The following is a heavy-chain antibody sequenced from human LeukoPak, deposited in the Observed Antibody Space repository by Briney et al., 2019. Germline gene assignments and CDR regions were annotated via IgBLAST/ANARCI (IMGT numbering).Heavy chain of an antibody. J-gene: IGHJ4*02. CDR3: ARRRDLYSGSYYPFDY. Sequence: GESLKISCKGSGYSFRTYWIGWVRQMPGKGLEWMGIIYPGDSDTRYSPSFQGQVTISADKSISTAYLQWSSLKASDTAMYYCARRRDLYSGSYYPFDYWGQGTLVTVSS. CDR1: GYSFRTYW. CDR2: IYPGDSDT. D-gene: IGHD1-26*01. V-gene: IGHV5-51*01.